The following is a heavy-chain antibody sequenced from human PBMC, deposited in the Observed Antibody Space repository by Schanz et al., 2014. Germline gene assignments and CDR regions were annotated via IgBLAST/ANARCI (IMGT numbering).Heavy chain of an antibody. V-gene: IGHV3-7*01. D-gene: IGHD3-3*01. CDR2: IKQEGDEK. CDR3: ARDYDGDLSAPRHGAFDV. J-gene: IGHJ3*01. CDR1: GFTVNNYA. Sequence: EVQLLESGGALVQPGGSLRLSCTVSGFTVNNYAMNWVRQAPGRGLEWVASIKQEGDEKNYVDSVKGRFTISRDNGKKSMSRKIHCLKANATTVYFTARDYDGDLSAPRHGAFDVWGQGTVVTVSS.